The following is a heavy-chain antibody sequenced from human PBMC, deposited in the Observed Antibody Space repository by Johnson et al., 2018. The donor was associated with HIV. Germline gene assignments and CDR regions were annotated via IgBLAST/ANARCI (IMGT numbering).Heavy chain of an antibody. CDR2: TNSDGSST. D-gene: IGHD1-26*01. J-gene: IGHJ3*02. V-gene: IGHV3-74*01. Sequence: VQLVESGGGLVQPGGSLRLSCAASGFTFSSYWMHWFRQVPGNGLVWVSHTNSDGSSTTYADSVRGRFTISRDNAKNTLYLQMNSLRAEDTAVYYCARDPLMHGSSFDIWGQGTMVTFSS. CDR1: GFTFSSYW. CDR3: ARDPLMHGSSFDI.